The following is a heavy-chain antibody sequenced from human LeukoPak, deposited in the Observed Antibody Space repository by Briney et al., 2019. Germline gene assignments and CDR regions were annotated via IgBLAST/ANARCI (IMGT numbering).Heavy chain of an antibody. CDR2: IKQDGSEK. D-gene: IGHD3-22*01. J-gene: IGHJ4*02. Sequence: GGSLRLSCAASGFTFRRYWMSWVRQAPGKGLEWVANIKQDGSEKYYVDSVKGRFTISRDNAKNSLYLQMNSLRAEDTAVYYCARVDRHSPDYWGQGTLVTVSS. CDR1: GFTFRRYW. CDR3: ARVDRHSPDY. V-gene: IGHV3-7*01.